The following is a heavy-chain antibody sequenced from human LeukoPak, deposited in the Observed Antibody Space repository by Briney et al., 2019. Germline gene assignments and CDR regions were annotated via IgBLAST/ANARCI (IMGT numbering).Heavy chain of an antibody. CDR1: GYTFTSCD. J-gene: IGHJ6*02. V-gene: IGHV1-8*01. CDR3: ARGKYYGSGSPYYYYGMDV. Sequence: ASVKVSCKASGYTFTSCDINWVRQATGQGLEWMGWMNPNSGNTGYAQKFQGRVTMTRNTSISTAYMELSSLRSEDTAVYYCARGKYYGSGSPYYYYGMDVRGQGTTVTVSS. D-gene: IGHD3-10*01. CDR2: MNPNSGNT.